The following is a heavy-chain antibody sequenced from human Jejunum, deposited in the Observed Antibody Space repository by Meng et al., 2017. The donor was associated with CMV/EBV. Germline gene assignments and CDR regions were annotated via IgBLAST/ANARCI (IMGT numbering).Heavy chain of an antibody. V-gene: IGHV3-9*01. D-gene: IGHD1-26*01. CDR2: INWNSDYI. Sequence: GVTFDEYAMEWVRQAPGKGLEWVSGINWNSDYIYYADAVKGRFTISRDNAKNSLYLQMNNLRAEDTALYYCVKGRYSGSSGYFDYWGQGTLVTVSS. J-gene: IGHJ4*02. CDR3: VKGRYSGSSGYFDY. CDR1: GVTFDEYA.